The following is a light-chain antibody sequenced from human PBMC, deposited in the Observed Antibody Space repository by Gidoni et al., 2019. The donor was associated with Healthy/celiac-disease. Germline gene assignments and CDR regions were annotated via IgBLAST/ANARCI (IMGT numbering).Light chain of an antibody. J-gene: IGLJ2*01. CDR1: ELGRKS. CDR3: QAWDSGTVI. Sequence: SYELTQPTSVSVSPGQTATITCSGDELGRKSPSWYQQKTGQSPVLLMFEDKKRPSGIHERFSGSTSGNTATLTISGTQDIDEADYFCQAWDSGTVIFGGGTKLTVL. V-gene: IGLV3-1*01. CDR2: EDK.